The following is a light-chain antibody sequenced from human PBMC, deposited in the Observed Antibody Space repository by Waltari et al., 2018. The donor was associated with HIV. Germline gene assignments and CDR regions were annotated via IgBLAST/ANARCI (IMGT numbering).Light chain of an antibody. CDR1: KLGEQS. CDR3: QTWDNTYV. J-gene: IGLJ1*01. Sequence: SYELTQPPSVSVSPGQTATIPCSGAKLGEQSAGWYPQKSGQSPVLVIYQDTKRPSGIPERFSGSNSGNTATLTITGTQATDEADYYCQTWDNTYVFGAGTKVTVL. CDR2: QDT. V-gene: IGLV3-1*01.